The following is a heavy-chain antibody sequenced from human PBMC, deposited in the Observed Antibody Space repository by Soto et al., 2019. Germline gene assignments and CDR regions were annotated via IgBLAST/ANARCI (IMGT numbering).Heavy chain of an antibody. Sequence: EVQLVESGGGLVQPGRSLRLSCAASGFTFDDYAMHWVRQAPGKGLEWVSGISGSGGSTYYADSVKGRFTISRDNSKNTLYLQMNSLRAEDTAVYYCASLQQLEDAFDIWGQGTMVTVSS. D-gene: IGHD6-13*01. V-gene: IGHV3-23*04. CDR1: GFTFDDYA. J-gene: IGHJ3*02. CDR2: ISGSGGST. CDR3: ASLQQLEDAFDI.